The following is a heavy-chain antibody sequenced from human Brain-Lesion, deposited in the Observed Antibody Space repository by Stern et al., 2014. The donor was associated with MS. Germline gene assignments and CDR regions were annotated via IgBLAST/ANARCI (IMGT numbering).Heavy chain of an antibody. CDR1: GFTFSSYG. D-gene: IGHD5-24*01. Sequence: QLVESGGGVVQPGTSLRLSCAASGFTFSSYGMHWVRQAPGKGLEWVALAWYDGSTAYYTNSVKGRFTISRDNSKNTLSLQMNSLTAEDTAVYYCARGHIPYAYNYLFDYWGQGTLVTVSS. CDR3: ARGHIPYAYNYLFDY. V-gene: IGHV3-33*01. CDR2: AWYDGSTA. J-gene: IGHJ4*02.